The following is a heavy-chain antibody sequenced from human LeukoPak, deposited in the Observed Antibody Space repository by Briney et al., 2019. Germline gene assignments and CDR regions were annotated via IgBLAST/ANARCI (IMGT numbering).Heavy chain of an antibody. CDR3: TTEGYCSGGNCYSYDN. J-gene: IGHJ1*01. CDR2: IKSKTDGGTT. Sequence: KPGGSLRLSCAASGFTFSSAWLSWVRQAPGKGLEWVGRIKSKTDGGTTDYAAPVKGRFTISRDDSKNKLFLQMNSLKTEDTAVYYCTTEGYCSGGNCYSYDNWGQGTLATVSS. CDR1: GFTFSSAW. V-gene: IGHV3-15*01. D-gene: IGHD2-15*01.